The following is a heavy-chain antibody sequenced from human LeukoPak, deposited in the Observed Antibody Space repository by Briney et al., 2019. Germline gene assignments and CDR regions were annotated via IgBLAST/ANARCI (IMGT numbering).Heavy chain of an antibody. CDR1: GFTFSNYV. Sequence: GGSLRLSCAASGFTFSNYVMSWVRQAPGKGLEWVSVISHSGGSTYYADSVKGRFTISRDNSKNTLYLQMSSLGADDTAVYYCARRTYSTDQYCFDYWGQGTLVTVSS. D-gene: IGHD6-13*01. CDR2: ISHSGGST. V-gene: IGHV3-23*01. CDR3: ARRTYSTDQYCFDY. J-gene: IGHJ4*02.